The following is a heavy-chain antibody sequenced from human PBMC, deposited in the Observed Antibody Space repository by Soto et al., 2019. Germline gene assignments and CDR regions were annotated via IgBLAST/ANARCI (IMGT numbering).Heavy chain of an antibody. V-gene: IGHV1-3*01. CDR2: INAGNGNT. J-gene: IGHJ6*03. D-gene: IGHD2-2*01. Sequence: GASVKVSCKASGYTFTSYAMHWVRQAPGQRLEWMGWINAGNGNTKYSQKFQGRVTITRDTSASTACMELSSLRSEDTAVYYCARGRTDCSSTSCYVEDNYYMDVWGKGATVIVSS. CDR3: ARGRTDCSSTSCYVEDNYYMDV. CDR1: GYTFTSYA.